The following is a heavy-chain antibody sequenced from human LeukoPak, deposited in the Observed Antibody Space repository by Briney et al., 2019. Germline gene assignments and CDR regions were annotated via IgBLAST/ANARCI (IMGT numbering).Heavy chain of an antibody. CDR1: GFTFSSYE. CDR2: ISSSGSTI. CDR3: ARENQYSSSWADY. D-gene: IGHD6-13*01. Sequence: GGSLRLSRAASGFTFSSYEMNWVRQAPGKGLEWVSYISSSGSTIYYAGSVKGRFTISRDNAKNSLYLQMNSLRAEDTAVYYCARENQYSSSWADYWGQGTLVTVSS. V-gene: IGHV3-48*03. J-gene: IGHJ4*02.